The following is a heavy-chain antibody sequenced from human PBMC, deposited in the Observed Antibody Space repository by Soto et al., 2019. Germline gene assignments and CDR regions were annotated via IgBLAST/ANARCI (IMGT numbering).Heavy chain of an antibody. V-gene: IGHV4-4*02. D-gene: IGHD2-2*02. CDR2: VHHSGST. J-gene: IGHJ6*02. CDR3: ASILRYYGMDV. Sequence: PSETLSLTCAVSGDSIRSDKWWSWVRQPPGKGLEWIGEVHHSGSTNYNPSLKSRVTISVDKSKNQFSLKLSSVTAADTAVYYCASILRYYGMDVWGQGTTVTVSS. CDR1: GDSIRSDKW.